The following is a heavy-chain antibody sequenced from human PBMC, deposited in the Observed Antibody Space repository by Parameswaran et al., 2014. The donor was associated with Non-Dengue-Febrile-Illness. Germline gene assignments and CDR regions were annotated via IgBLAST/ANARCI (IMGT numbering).Heavy chain of an antibody. CDR3: AKDPRRGAPNPPKARGYSGYDTAYFDY. CDR2: ISGSGGST. J-gene: IGHJ4*02. D-gene: IGHD5-12*01. Sequence: VRQMPGKGLEWVSAISGSGGSTYYADSVKGRFAISRDNSKNTLYLQMNSLRAEDTAVYYCAKDPRRGAPNPPKARGYSGYDTAYFDYWGQGTLVTVSS. V-gene: IGHV3-23*01.